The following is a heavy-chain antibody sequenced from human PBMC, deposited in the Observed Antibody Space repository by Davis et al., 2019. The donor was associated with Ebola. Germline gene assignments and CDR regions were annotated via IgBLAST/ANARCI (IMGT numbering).Heavy chain of an antibody. Sequence: GESLKISCVASGFIFGSDDINWVRQAPGRGLEWVSGVSTGAGATFYADSVRGRFTVSRDNPQSALFLQMNALRGDDTARYYCAKTMMVGIYNWFDSWGQGTLVSVSS. V-gene: IGHV3-23*01. CDR2: VSTGAGAT. J-gene: IGHJ5*01. CDR1: GFIFGSDD. CDR3: AKTMMVGIYNWFDS. D-gene: IGHD6-19*01.